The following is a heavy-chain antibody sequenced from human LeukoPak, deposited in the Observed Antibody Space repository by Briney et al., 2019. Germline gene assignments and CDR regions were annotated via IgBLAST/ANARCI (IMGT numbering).Heavy chain of an antibody. D-gene: IGHD3-10*01. CDR1: GFTFSSYA. J-gene: IGHJ4*02. Sequence: GGSLRLSCAASGFTFSSYAMSWVRQAPGKGLEWVASISGSGGSTYYADSVKGRFTISRDNSTNTLSLQMNSLRAEDTAVYYCAKGDGSGSYYTGPYYFDYWGQGTLVTVSS. V-gene: IGHV3-23*01. CDR3: AKGDGSGSYYTGPYYFDY. CDR2: ISGSGGST.